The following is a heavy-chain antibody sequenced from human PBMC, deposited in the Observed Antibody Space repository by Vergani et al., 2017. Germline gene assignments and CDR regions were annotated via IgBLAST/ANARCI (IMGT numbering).Heavy chain of an antibody. Sequence: QVQLQESGPGLVKPSETLSLTCTVSGGSISSYYWSWIRQPPGKGLEWIGYIYYSGSTNYNPSLKSRVTISVDTSKNQFSLKLSSVTAADTAVYYCAPQLLVWGQGTTVTVSS. D-gene: IGHD1-1*01. V-gene: IGHV4-59*01. CDR1: GGSISSYY. J-gene: IGHJ6*02. CDR2: IYYSGST. CDR3: APQLLV.